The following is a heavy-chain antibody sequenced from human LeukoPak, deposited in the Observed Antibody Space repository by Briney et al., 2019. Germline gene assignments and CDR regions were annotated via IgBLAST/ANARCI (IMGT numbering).Heavy chain of an antibody. CDR1: GYSFTSYW. D-gene: IGHD2-2*01. CDR2: IYPGDSDT. CDR3: ARAPTVSVGYCSSVSCQADY. Sequence: GESLKISCKGSGYSFTSYWIGWVRQMPGKGLEWMGVIYPGDSDTRYSPSFQGQVTISADKSISTAYLQWSSLKASDTAMYYCARAPTVSVGYCSSVSCQADYWGQGTLVTVSS. V-gene: IGHV5-51*01. J-gene: IGHJ4*02.